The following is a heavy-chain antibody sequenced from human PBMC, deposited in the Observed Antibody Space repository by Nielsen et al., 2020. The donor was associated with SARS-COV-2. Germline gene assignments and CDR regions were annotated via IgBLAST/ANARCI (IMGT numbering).Heavy chain of an antibody. CDR2: ISSNGGST. Sequence: WIRQPPGKGLEYVSAISSNGGSTYYADSVKGRFTISRDNSKNTLYLQMSSLRAEDTAVYYCARDPPRGCSGGSCYRLGLQGMDVWGQGTTVTVSS. V-gene: IGHV3-64D*09. J-gene: IGHJ6*02. CDR3: ARDPPRGCSGGSCYRLGLQGMDV. D-gene: IGHD2-15*01.